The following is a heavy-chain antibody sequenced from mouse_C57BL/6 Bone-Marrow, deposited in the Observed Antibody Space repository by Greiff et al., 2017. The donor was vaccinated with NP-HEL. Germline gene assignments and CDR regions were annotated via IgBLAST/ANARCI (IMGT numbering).Heavy chain of an antibody. V-gene: IGHV2-2*01. J-gene: IGHJ3*01. CDR1: GFSLTSYG. Sequence: VHLVESGPGLVQPSQSLSITCTVSGFSLTSYGVNWVRQSPGKGLEWLGVIWSGGSTDYNAAFISRMSISKDNSKSQVFFKMNSLQADDTAIYYCARYDGYYTWFAYWGQGTLVTVSA. D-gene: IGHD2-3*01. CDR2: IWSGGST. CDR3: ARYDGYYTWFAY.